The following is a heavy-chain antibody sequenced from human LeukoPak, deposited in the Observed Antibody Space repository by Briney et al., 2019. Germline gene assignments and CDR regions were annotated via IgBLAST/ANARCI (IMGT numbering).Heavy chain of an antibody. CDR1: GFTFSSYW. D-gene: IGHD3-22*01. J-gene: IGHJ1*01. CDR2: IKSDGST. V-gene: IGHV3-74*01. CDR3: ARAPSEIGGYYPEYFRH. Sequence: GGSLRLSCVASGFTFSSYWMHWVRHAPGKGLVWVSRIKSDGSTNYADSVKGRFTISRDNAKNTVSLQMNSLRAEDTGVYFCARAPSEIGGYYPEYFRHWGQGTLVTVSS.